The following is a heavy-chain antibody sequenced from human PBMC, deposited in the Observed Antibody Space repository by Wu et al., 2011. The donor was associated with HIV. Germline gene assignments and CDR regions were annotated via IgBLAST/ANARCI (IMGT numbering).Heavy chain of an antibody. Sequence: QVQLVQSGAEVKSPGASVKVSCKASNYIFTTYAISWVRQAPGQGLEWMGYISPYDGDTHYAQKFQGRVTMTTDTPANTAYMELRSLRSDDTAVYYCARDESGSSSFYGMDVWGQGTTVTVSS. D-gene: IGHD1-26*01. V-gene: IGHV1-18*01. CDR2: ISPYDGDT. CDR1: NYIFTTYA. J-gene: IGHJ6*02. CDR3: ARDESGSSSFYGMDV.